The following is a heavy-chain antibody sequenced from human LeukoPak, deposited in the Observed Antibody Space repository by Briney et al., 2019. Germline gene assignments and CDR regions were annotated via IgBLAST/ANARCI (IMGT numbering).Heavy chain of an antibody. CDR3: ARSGYCSGGSCYPEDYFDY. CDR1: GYSISSGYY. J-gene: IGHJ4*02. CDR2: IYHTGST. V-gene: IGHV4-38-2*01. Sequence: SETLSLTCAVSGYSISSGYYWGWIRQPPGKGLEWIGSIYHTGSTYYNPSLKSRVTISVDTSKNQFSLNLSSVTAADTAVYYCARSGYCSGGSCYPEDYFDYWGQGTLVTVSS. D-gene: IGHD2-15*01.